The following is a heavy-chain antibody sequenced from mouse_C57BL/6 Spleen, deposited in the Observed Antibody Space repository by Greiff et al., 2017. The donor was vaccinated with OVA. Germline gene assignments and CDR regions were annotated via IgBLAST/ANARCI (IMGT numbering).Heavy chain of an antibody. CDR1: GFPFSSYG. V-gene: IGHV5-6*02. CDR3: ARHGYDAMDY. CDR2: ISSGGSYT. J-gene: IGHJ4*01. Sequence: DVMLVESGGDLVKPGGSLKLPCAASGFPFSSYGMSWVRQPPDKRLEWVAPISSGGSYTYYPDSVKGRFTISRDNAKNTLYLQMSSLKSEDTAMYYCARHGYDAMDYWGQGTSVTVSS.